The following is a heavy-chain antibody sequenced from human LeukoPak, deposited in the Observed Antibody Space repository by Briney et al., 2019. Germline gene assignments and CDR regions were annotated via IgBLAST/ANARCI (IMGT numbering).Heavy chain of an antibody. CDR3: ARENSGTYYGVSYNYYYYMDV. CDR2: INHSGST. CDR1: GGSFSGYY. V-gene: IGHV4-34*01. Sequence: SETLSLTCAVYGGSFSGYYWSWIRQPPGKGLEWIGEINHSGSTNYNPSLKSRVTISVDTSKNQFPLKLSSVTAADTAVYYCARENSGTYYGVSYNYYYYMDVWGKGTTVTVSS. J-gene: IGHJ6*03. D-gene: IGHD1-26*01.